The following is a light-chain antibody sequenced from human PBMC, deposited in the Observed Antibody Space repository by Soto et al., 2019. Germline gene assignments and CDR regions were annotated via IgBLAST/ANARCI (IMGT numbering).Light chain of an antibody. Sequence: ELVLTQSPGTLSLSPGERATLSCRASQSVSSSYLAWYQQKPGQAPRLLIYAASSRATGIPDRFSGSGSGTDFTLTISRLEPEDCAVYFCQQYGTSLPFTFGQGTKVEIK. J-gene: IGKJ2*01. CDR3: QQYGTSLPFT. CDR1: QSVSSSY. CDR2: AAS. V-gene: IGKV3-20*01.